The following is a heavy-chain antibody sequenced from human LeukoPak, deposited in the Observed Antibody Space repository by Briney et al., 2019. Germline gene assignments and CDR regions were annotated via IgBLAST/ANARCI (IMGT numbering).Heavy chain of an antibody. CDR2: MKPNSGNT. CDR3: ARSDGGKSREPPLQH. D-gene: IGHD4-23*01. J-gene: IGHJ1*01. Sequence: GASVKVSCKASGYTFTSYDINWVRQATGQGLEWMGWMKPNSGNTGYAQKFQGRVAITRNTSISTAYMELSSLRSEDTAVYYCARSDGGKSREPPLQHWGQGTLVTVSS. V-gene: IGHV1-8*03. CDR1: GYTFTSYD.